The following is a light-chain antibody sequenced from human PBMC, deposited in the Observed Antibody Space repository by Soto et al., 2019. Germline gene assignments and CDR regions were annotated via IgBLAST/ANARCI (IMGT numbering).Light chain of an antibody. CDR2: ENN. J-gene: IGLJ2*01. CDR1: SGSIANNY. Sequence: NFMLTQPHSGSESPGKTLSISCTRSSGSIANNYVQWYQQRPGSTPTTVIYENNHRLSGVPDRFSGSTDGSSNSASLTISGLQTEDEADYYCQSYDSDFVVFGGGTKLTVL. V-gene: IGLV6-57*04. CDR3: QSYDSDFVV.